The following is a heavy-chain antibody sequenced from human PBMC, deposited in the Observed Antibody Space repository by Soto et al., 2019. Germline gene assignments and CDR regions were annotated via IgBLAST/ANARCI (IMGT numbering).Heavy chain of an antibody. CDR1: GYTFTSYY. CDR2: FNPTGDTA. D-gene: IGHD5-18*01. Sequence: ASGYTFTSYYIHWVRQAPGQGLEWMGIFNPTGDTASYAQKLQGRVTMTRDTSTGTAYMELGSLRSEDTAVYYCARGGRIVDTGIGYYYYHAMDVWGQGTTVTVSS. V-gene: IGHV1-46*01. J-gene: IGHJ6*02. CDR3: ARGGRIVDTGIGYYYYHAMDV.